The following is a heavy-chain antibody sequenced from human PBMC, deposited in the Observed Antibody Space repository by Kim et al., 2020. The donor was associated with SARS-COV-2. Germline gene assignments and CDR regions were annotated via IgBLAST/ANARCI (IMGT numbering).Heavy chain of an antibody. CDR3: AKVSYYGSGSTYYYYGMDV. V-gene: IGHV3-23*01. CDR1: GFTFSSYA. D-gene: IGHD3-10*01. J-gene: IGHJ6*02. CDR2: ISGSGGST. Sequence: GGSLRLSCAASGFTFSSYAMSWVRQAPGKGLEWVSAISGSGGSTYYADSVKGRFTISRDNSKNTLYLQMNSLRAEDTAVYYCAKVSYYGSGSTYYYYGMDVWGQGTTVTVSS.